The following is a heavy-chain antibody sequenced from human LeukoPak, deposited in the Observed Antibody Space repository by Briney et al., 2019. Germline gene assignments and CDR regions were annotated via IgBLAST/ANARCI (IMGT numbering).Heavy chain of an antibody. V-gene: IGHV4-39*01. J-gene: IGHJ4*02. CDR2: IYYSGST. D-gene: IGHD3-9*01. CDR1: GGSVSSSIYY. Sequence: SETLSLTCTVSGGSVSSSIYYWGWIRQPPGKGLEWIGSIYYSGSTSYNPSLKSRVPISVDTSKNQFSLKLTSVTAADTAVYYCASRNDISTGYVFDFWGQGTLVTVSS. CDR3: ASRNDISTGYVFDF.